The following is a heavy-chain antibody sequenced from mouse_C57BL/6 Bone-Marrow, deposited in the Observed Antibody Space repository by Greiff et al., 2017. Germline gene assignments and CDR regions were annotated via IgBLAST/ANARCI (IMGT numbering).Heavy chain of an antibody. V-gene: IGHV1-81*01. CDR1: GYTFTSYG. J-gene: IGHJ3*01. CDR3: ARDQFAY. Sequence: VQVVESGAELARPGASVKLSCKASGYTFTSYGISWVKQRTGQGLEWIGKIYPRSGNTYYNEKFKGKATLTADKSSSTAYMELRSLTSEDSAVYFCARDQFAYWGQGTLVTVA. CDR2: IYPRSGNT.